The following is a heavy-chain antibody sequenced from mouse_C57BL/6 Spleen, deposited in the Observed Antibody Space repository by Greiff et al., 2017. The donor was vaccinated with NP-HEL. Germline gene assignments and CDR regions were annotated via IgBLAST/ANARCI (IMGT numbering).Heavy chain of an antibody. CDR1: GYSITRDY. V-gene: IGHV3-8*01. Sequence: EVHLVESGPGLAKPSQTLSLTCSVTGYSITRDYWNWIRKFPGNKLEYMGYISCSGITYYNPSLKSRISITRDTSKNQYYLQLNSVTTEDTATYYCARYYDYDYFDYWGQGTTLTVSS. J-gene: IGHJ2*01. CDR2: ISCSGIT. CDR3: ARYYDYDYFDY. D-gene: IGHD2-4*01.